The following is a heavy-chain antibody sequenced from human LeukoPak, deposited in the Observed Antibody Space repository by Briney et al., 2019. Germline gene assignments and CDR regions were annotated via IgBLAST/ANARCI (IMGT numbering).Heavy chain of an antibody. Sequence: ASVKVSCKASGYTFTGYYMHWVRQAPGRGLEWMGWINPNSGGTNYAQRFQGRVTMTRDTSSSTAYMELSKLRSDDTAMFYCASTTGLDDWGQGTLVTVSS. CDR2: INPNSGGT. J-gene: IGHJ4*02. CDR1: GYTFTGYY. CDR3: ASTTGLDD. D-gene: IGHD1-1*01. V-gene: IGHV1-2*02.